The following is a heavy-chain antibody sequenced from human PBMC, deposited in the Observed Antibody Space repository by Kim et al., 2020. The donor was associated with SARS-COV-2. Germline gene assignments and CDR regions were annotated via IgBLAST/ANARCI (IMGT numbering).Heavy chain of an antibody. CDR2: IKSKTDGGTT. V-gene: IGHV3-15*01. J-gene: IGHJ6*02. CDR1: GFTFSNAW. Sequence: GGSLRLSCAASGFTFSNAWMSWVRQAPGKGLEWVGRIKSKTDGGTTDYAAPVKGRFTISRDDSKNTLYLQMNSLKTEDTAVYYCTTRGYSGYEPYYYYYYGMDVWGQGTTVTVSS. D-gene: IGHD5-12*01. CDR3: TTRGYSGYEPYYYYYYGMDV.